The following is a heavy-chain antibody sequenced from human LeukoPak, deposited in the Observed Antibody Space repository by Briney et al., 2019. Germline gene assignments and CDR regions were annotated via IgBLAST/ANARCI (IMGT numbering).Heavy chain of an antibody. J-gene: IGHJ5*02. V-gene: IGHV1-8*01. CDR3: ARLPGYFGAS. Sequence: ASVKVSCKASGYPFTSYDLNWVRQAPGQRLEWMGCMNVKSGTTDYAPRFQGRVTMTRNTSISTAYMELSSLRPEDTAVYYCARLPGYFGASWGQGTRVTVSS. D-gene: IGHD4/OR15-4a*01. CDR2: MNVKSGTT. CDR1: GYPFTSYD.